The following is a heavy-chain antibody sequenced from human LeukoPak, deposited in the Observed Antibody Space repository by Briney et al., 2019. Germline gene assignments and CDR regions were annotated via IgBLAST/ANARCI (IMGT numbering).Heavy chain of an antibody. CDR3: ARHALAAAGPYYFDY. CDR1: GGSISSYY. CDR2: IYYSGST. D-gene: IGHD6-13*01. Sequence: SETLSLTFTVSGGSISSYYWSWIRQPPGKGLEWIGYIYYSGSTNYNPSLKSRVTISVDTSKNQFSLKLSSVTAADTAVYYCARHALAAAGPYYFDYWGQGTLVTVSS. V-gene: IGHV4-59*08. J-gene: IGHJ4*02.